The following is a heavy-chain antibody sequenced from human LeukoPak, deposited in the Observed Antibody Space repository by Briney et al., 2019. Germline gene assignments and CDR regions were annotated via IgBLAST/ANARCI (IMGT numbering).Heavy chain of an antibody. CDR1: GFTFSSYA. CDR2: IKSDGSST. V-gene: IGHV3-74*01. J-gene: IGHJ4*02. CDR3: TREHSGSLTIDY. D-gene: IGHD1-26*01. Sequence: GGSLRLSCAASGFTFSSYAMTWVRQAPGKGLVWVSRIKSDGSSTTYADSVKGRFTIARDNAKNTLYLQMNSLRPEDTAVYYCTREHSGSLTIDYWGQGTLVTVSS.